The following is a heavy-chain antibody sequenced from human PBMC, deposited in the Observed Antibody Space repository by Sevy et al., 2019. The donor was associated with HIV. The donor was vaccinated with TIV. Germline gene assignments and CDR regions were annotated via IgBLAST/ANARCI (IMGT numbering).Heavy chain of an antibody. V-gene: IGHV3-21*01. CDR2: ISGSAIYT. Sequence: GGSLRLSCAVSGFTFSSYTMHWVRQAPGKGLEWVSSISGSAIYTYYADAMKGRFTISRDNAKNSLYLQMNSLRAEDTAVYYCARGHFDYGSRSRRAMDVWGQGPRSPSP. CDR3: ARGHFDYGSRSRRAMDV. D-gene: IGHD3-10*01. CDR1: GFTFSSYT. J-gene: IGHJ6*02.